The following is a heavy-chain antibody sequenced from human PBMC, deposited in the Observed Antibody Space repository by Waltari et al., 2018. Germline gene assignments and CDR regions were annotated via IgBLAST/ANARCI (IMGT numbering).Heavy chain of an antibody. Sequence: QVQLQESGPGLVKPSGTLSLTCAVSGGSISSSNWWSWVRQPPGKGLEWIGEIYPSASTNYNPALKRRVTISVDKSKNQFSLKLSSVTAADTAVYYCARFNYDILTGYYSHDAFDIWGQGTMVTVSS. CDR2: IYPSAST. CDR1: GGSISSSNW. V-gene: IGHV4-4*02. J-gene: IGHJ3*02. D-gene: IGHD3-9*01. CDR3: ARFNYDILTGYYSHDAFDI.